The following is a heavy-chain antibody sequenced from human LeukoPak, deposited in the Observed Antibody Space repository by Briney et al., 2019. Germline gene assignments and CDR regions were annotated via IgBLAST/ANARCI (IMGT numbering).Heavy chain of an antibody. CDR2: ISSSSSTI. Sequence: GSLRLSCAASGFIFSSYSMNWVRQAPGKGLEWVSYISSSSSTIYYADSVKGRFTISRDNAKNSLYLQMNSLRAEDTAVYYCARGGRPDYWGQGTLVTVSS. V-gene: IGHV3-48*01. CDR1: GFIFSSYS. D-gene: IGHD3-10*01. J-gene: IGHJ4*02. CDR3: ARGGRPDY.